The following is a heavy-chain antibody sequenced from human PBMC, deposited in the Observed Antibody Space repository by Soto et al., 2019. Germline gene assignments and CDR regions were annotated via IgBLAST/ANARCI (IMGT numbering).Heavy chain of an antibody. J-gene: IGHJ4*02. Sequence: SETLSLTCTVSGGSISSGGYYWTWIRQHPGKGLEWIGYIYYSGSTYYNPSLKSRVTISVDTSKNQFSLKVRSVTAADTAVYYCARRYGSSFDYWGQGTLVTVSS. CDR3: ARRYGSSFDY. CDR2: IYYSGST. D-gene: IGHD4-17*01. V-gene: IGHV4-31*03. CDR1: GGSISSGGYY.